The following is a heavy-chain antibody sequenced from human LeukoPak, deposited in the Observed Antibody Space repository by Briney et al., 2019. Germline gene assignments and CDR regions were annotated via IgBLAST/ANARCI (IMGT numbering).Heavy chain of an antibody. Sequence: SETLSLTCTVSGGSISSYHWSWIRQPPGKGLEWIGYIYYSGSTNYNPSLKSRVTISVDTSKNQFSLKLSSVTAADTAVYYCAREAYCGCDCYSGFDYWGQGTLVTVSS. CDR2: IYYSGST. J-gene: IGHJ4*02. V-gene: IGHV4-59*01. D-gene: IGHD2-21*02. CDR1: GGSISSYH. CDR3: AREAYCGCDCYSGFDY.